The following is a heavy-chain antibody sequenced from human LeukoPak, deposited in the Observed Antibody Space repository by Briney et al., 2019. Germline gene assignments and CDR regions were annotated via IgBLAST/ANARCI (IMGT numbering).Heavy chain of an antibody. CDR2: IYHSGST. CDR3: ARGRGFGYCSSTSCYSFAFDI. CDR1: GGSISSGGYS. V-gene: IGHV4-30-2*01. J-gene: IGHJ3*02. Sequence: PSQTLSLTCAVSGGSISSGGYSWSWIRQPPGKGLEWIGYIYHSGSTYYNPPLKSRVTISVDTSKNQFSLKLSSVTAADTAVYYCARGRGFGYCSSTSCYSFAFDIWGQGTMVTVSS. D-gene: IGHD2-2*03.